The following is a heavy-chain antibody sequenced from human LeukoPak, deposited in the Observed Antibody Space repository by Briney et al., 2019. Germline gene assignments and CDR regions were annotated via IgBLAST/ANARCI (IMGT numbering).Heavy chain of an antibody. J-gene: IGHJ4*02. D-gene: IGHD3-10*01. CDR3: AKVRYGSGSYYPPFDY. Sequence: GSLRLSCAASGFTFSSYAMSWVRQAPGKGLEWVSAISGSGGSTYYADSVKGRFTISRDNSKNTLYLQMNSLRAEDTAVYYCAKVRYGSGSYYPPFDYWGQGTLVTVSS. CDR2: ISGSGGST. CDR1: GFTFSSYA. V-gene: IGHV3-23*01.